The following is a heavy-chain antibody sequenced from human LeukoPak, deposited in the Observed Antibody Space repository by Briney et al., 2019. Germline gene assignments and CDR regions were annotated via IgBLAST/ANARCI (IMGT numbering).Heavy chain of an antibody. CDR1: GGSFSGYY. CDR2: MNPSGST. V-gene: IGHV4-34*01. J-gene: IGHJ4*02. D-gene: IGHD3-10*01. Sequence: MTSETLSLTCAVYGGSFSGYYWTWIRQTPEKGLEWIGEMNPSGSTSYNPSLKSRVTISVDTSKNQFSLKLSSVTAADTAVYYCARRYYYNLGSFPFDFWGQGTLVTVSS. CDR3: ARRYYYNLGSFPFDF.